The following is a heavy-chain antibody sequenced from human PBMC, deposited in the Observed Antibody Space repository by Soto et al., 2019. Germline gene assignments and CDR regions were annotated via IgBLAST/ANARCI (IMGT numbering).Heavy chain of an antibody. V-gene: IGHV5-10-1*01. CDR1: GYSFSTYW. CDR2: IDPSDSYT. CDR3: ARHEGLQGEYSGMDV. J-gene: IGHJ6*02. Sequence: GGSLKISCKGSGYSFSTYWITWVRQMPGKGLEWMGRIDPSDSYTNYRPSFQGHVTISADKSISTAYLQWSSLKASDTAMYYCARHEGLQGEYSGMDVWGQGTTVTVSS. D-gene: IGHD3-16*01.